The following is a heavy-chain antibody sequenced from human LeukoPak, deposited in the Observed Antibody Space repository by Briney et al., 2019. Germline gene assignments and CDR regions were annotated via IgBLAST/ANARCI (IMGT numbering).Heavy chain of an antibody. CDR2: IGTAGDT. CDR1: GFTFSSYD. J-gene: IGHJ4*02. CDR3: ARVGRDGYNLDY. Sequence: PGGSLRLSCAASGFTFSSYDMHWVRRATGKGLEWVSAIGTAGDTYYPGSVKGRFTISRENAKNSLYLQMNSLRAEDTAVYYCARVGRDGYNLDYWGQGTLVTVSS. V-gene: IGHV3-13*01. D-gene: IGHD5-24*01.